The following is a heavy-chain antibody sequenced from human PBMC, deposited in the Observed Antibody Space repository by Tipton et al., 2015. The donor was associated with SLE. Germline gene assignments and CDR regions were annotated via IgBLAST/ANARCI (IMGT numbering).Heavy chain of an antibody. Sequence: LRLSCAVYGGSFSGYYWSWIRQPPGKGLEWIGEINHSGSTNYNPSLKSRVTISVDTSKNQFSLKLSSVTAADTAVYYCAREGTMVRGVIINAFDIWGQGTMVTVSS. D-gene: IGHD3-10*01. CDR2: INHSGST. J-gene: IGHJ3*02. CDR3: AREGTMVRGVIINAFDI. CDR1: GGSFSGYY. V-gene: IGHV4-34*01.